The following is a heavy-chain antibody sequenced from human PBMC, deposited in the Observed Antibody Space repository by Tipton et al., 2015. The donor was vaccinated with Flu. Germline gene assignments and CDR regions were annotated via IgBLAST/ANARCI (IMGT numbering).Heavy chain of an antibody. Sequence: VKPSETLSLTCTVSGGSISSSSYYWGWIRQPPGKGLEWIGSIYYSGSTYYNPSLKSRVTISVDTSKNQFSLKLSSVTAADTAVYYCASSYSGSYFTAFDIWGQGTMVTVSS. CDR3: ASSYSGSYFTAFDI. CDR2: IYYSGST. D-gene: IGHD1-26*01. J-gene: IGHJ3*02. CDR1: GGSISSSSYY. V-gene: IGHV4-39*01.